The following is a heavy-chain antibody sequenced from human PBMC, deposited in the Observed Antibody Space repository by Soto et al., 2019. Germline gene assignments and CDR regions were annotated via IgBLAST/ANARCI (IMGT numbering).Heavy chain of an antibody. J-gene: IGHJ4*02. CDR2: ISYDGSNK. V-gene: IGHV3-30*18. D-gene: IGHD1-26*01. CDR3: AKDQSPYSGSYTAQFEY. Sequence: GGSLRLSCAASGFTFSSYGMHWVRQAPGKGLEWVAVISYDGSNKYYADSVKGRFTISRDNSKNTLYLQMNSLRAEDTAVYYCAKDQSPYSGSYTAQFEYWGQATLVTVSS. CDR1: GFTFSSYG.